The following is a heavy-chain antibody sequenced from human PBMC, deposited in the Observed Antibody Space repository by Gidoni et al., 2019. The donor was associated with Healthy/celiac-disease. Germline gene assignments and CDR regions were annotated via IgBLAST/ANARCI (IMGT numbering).Heavy chain of an antibody. CDR3: AYSREYCSSTSCYPDTSGGMDV. D-gene: IGHD2-2*01. J-gene: IGHJ6*02. CDR1: GYTFTSYG. CDR2: ISAYNGNT. Sequence: QVQLVQSGAEVKKPGASVKVSCKASGYTFTSYGISWLPQAPGQGLEWMGWISAYNGNTNYAQKLQGRVTMTTDTSTSTAYMELRSLRSDDTAVYYCAYSREYCSSTSCYPDTSGGMDVWGQGTTVTVSS. V-gene: IGHV1-18*01.